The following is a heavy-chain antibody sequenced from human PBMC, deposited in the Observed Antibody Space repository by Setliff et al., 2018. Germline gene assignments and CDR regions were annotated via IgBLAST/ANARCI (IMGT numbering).Heavy chain of an antibody. CDR1: EFTFSRYF. CDR3: ARSYNFWSGPALDV. V-gene: IGHV3-23*01. J-gene: IGHJ6*04. D-gene: IGHD3-3*01. Sequence: GGSLRLSCVASEFTFSRYFMTWVRQAPGKGLEWIASISGSGGDTDSADSMKGRFTISRDNAQNSLYLQMNSLRAEDTAVYYCARSYNFWSGPALDVWGKGTTVTVSS. CDR2: ISGSGGDT.